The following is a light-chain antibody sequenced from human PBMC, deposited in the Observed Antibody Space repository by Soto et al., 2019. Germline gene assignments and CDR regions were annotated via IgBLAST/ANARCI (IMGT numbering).Light chain of an antibody. CDR2: GTS. J-gene: IGKJ1*01. CDR3: HQYDKSPWT. Sequence: EIVLTQSPGTLSLSPGESATLSCRASQSVGDIYFAWYQQKSGQAPRLLISGTSSRATGVPDRFSGDGSGTDFTLTISRLEPEDFAVYYCHQYDKSPWTFGQGTRVEIK. V-gene: IGKV3-20*01. CDR1: QSVGDIY.